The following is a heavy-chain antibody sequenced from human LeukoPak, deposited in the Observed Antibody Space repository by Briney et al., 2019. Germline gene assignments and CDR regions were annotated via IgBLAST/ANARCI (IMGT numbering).Heavy chain of an antibody. J-gene: IGHJ4*02. D-gene: IGHD3-22*01. V-gene: IGHV4-38-2*02. CDR2: IYHSGST. Sequence: SETLSLTCTVSGYSISSGYYWGWIRQPPGKGLEWIGSIYHSGSTYYNPSLKSRVTISVDTSKNQFSLKLSSVTAADTAVYYCARAYYYDSSAYYPGGDYWGQGTLVTVSS. CDR3: ARAYYYDSSAYYPGGDY. CDR1: GYSISSGYY.